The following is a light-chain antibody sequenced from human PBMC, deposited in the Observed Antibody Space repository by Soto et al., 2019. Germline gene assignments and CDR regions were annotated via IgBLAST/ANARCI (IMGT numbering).Light chain of an antibody. V-gene: IGKV3-20*01. J-gene: IGKJ4*01. Sequence: EIVLTQSPGTLSLSPGERAPLSCRASQSVGSDFLAWYQPEPGQAPRILIFGASGRATGIPDRFSGSGSGTDFPLTISRLEPEDFAVYYCQHCQPYGDSPPLTFGGGTKVDIK. CDR3: QHCQPYGDSPPLT. CDR1: QSVGSDF. CDR2: GAS.